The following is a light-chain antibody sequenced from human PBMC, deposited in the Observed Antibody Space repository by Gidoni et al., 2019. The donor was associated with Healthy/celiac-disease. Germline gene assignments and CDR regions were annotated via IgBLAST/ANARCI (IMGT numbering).Light chain of an antibody. CDR1: PIVSSY. CDR2: DAS. CDR3: QQRSNWPMYT. Sequence: ELVLTQSPATLSLSPGERATLSCRASPIVSSYLAWYQQKPGQAPRLLIYDASNRATGIPARFSGSGSGTDFTLTISSLEPEDFAVYYCQQRSNWPMYTFGQGTKLEIK. V-gene: IGKV3-11*01. J-gene: IGKJ2*01.